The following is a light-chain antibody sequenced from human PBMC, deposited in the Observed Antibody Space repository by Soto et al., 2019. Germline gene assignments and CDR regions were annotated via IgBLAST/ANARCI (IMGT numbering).Light chain of an antibody. J-gene: IGKJ4*01. Sequence: EIVMTQSPATLSVSPGERATLSCRASQSVSSNLAWYQQKPGQAPRLLIYGASTRATGIPARFSGSGSGTEFTLTISSLQSEDFAVYYCLQYNNWPPGTFGGGTKVEIK. CDR1: QSVSSN. CDR3: LQYNNWPPGT. V-gene: IGKV3-15*01. CDR2: GAS.